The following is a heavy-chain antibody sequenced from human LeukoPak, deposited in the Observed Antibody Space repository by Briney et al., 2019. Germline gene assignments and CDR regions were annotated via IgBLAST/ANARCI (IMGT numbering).Heavy chain of an antibody. J-gene: IGHJ6*02. Sequence: GGSLRLSCAASGFTFSSYAMHWVRQAPGKGLEWVAVISYDGSNKYYADSVKGRFTISRDNSKNTLYLQMNSLRAEDTAVYYCARRMTTLIYYGMDVWGQGTTVTVSS. CDR3: ARRMTTLIYYGMDV. V-gene: IGHV3-30-3*01. CDR2: ISYDGSNK. D-gene: IGHD4-11*01. CDR1: GFTFSSYA.